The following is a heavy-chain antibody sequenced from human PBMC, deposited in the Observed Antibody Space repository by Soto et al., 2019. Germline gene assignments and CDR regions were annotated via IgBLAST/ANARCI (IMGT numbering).Heavy chain of an antibody. D-gene: IGHD6-13*01. J-gene: IGHJ6*01. CDR2: INHSGST. Sequence: ETLSLTCAVYGGSFSGYYWSWIRQPPGKGLEWIGEINHSGSTNYNPSLKSRVTISVDTSKNQFSLKLSSVTAADTAVYYCTRRLPPSAAGYDYYYGMDVWGQGTTVTVS. CDR1: GGSFSGYY. CDR3: TRRLPPSAAGYDYYYGMDV. V-gene: IGHV4-34*01.